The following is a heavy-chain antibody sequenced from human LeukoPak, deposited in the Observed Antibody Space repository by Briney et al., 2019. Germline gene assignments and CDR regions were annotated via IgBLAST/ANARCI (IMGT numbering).Heavy chain of an antibody. D-gene: IGHD3-3*01. J-gene: IGHJ4*02. CDR3: ARHSIFGVVTYYFDY. Sequence: GASVKVSCKASGYTFTSYGISWVRQAPGQGLEWMGWISAYNGNTNYAQKLQGRVTMTTDTSTSTAYMELRSLRSDDTAVYYCARHSIFGVVTYYFDYWGQGTLVTVSS. CDR1: GYTFTSYG. CDR2: ISAYNGNT. V-gene: IGHV1-18*01.